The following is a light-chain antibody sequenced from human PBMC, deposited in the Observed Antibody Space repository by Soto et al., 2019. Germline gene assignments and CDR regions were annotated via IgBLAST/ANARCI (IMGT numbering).Light chain of an antibody. V-gene: IGKV1-39*01. Sequence: DIQMTQSPSSLSASVGDRVTITCRASQSISIYLNWYQQKPGEAPTLLMYGVSTLQSGVPSRFSGSGSGTEFTLTISSLQPEDSATYYCQQSSSTPRTFGQGTKVDIK. CDR3: QQSSSTPRT. CDR1: QSISIY. J-gene: IGKJ1*01. CDR2: GVS.